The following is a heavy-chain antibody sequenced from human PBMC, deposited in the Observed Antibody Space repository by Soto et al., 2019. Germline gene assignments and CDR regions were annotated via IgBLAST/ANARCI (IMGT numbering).Heavy chain of an antibody. CDR3: AASEAGYSGYDYVSDY. CDR1: GFTFSSYG. J-gene: IGHJ4*02. V-gene: IGHV3-30*03. Sequence: PGGSLRLSCAASGFTFSSYGMHWVRQAPGKGLEWVAVISYDGNNKYYGDSVKGPFTISRDNSKNTLYLQMNSLRAEDTAVYYCAASEAGYSGYDYVSDYWGQGTLVTVSS. CDR2: ISYDGNNK. D-gene: IGHD5-12*01.